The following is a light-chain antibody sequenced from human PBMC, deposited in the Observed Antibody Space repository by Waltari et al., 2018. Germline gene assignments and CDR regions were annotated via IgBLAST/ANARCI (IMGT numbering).Light chain of an antibody. Sequence: DIQMTQSPSSLSASVGDRVTITCRASQSISSYLNWYQQKPGKAPKLLIYAASILQSGVPSRFSGSGSGTDFTLTISSLQPEDVATYYCQQSYSTPFTFGPGTKVDIK. V-gene: IGKV1-39*01. CDR3: QQSYSTPFT. CDR1: QSISSY. CDR2: AAS. J-gene: IGKJ3*01.